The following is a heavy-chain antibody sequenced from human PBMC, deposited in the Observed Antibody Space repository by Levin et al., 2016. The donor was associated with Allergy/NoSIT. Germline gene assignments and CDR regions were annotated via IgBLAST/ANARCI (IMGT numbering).Heavy chain of an antibody. V-gene: IGHV3-7*05. D-gene: IGHD3-22*01. CDR3: ARDPPYYYDNLGEVPQYGMDI. Sequence: VRQMPGKGLEWVARINQEGSEKNYVDSVKGRFTISRDNSKNSLYLQMNSLRADDTAVYSCARDPPYYYDNLGEVPQYGMDIWGQGTTVTVSS. J-gene: IGHJ6*02. CDR2: INQEGSEK.